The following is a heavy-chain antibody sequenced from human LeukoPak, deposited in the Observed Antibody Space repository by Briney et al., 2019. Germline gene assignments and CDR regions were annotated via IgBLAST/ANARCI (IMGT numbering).Heavy chain of an antibody. CDR3: ARDYGGSSPFDY. CDR2: ISSCGGTI. CDR1: GFTVSSNY. J-gene: IGHJ4*02. D-gene: IGHD4-23*01. Sequence: GGSLRLSCAASGFTVSSNYMSWVRQAPGKGLEWVSYISSCGGTIYYADTVKGRFTISRDKAKNSLYLQMNSLRAEDTAVYYCARDYGGSSPFDYWGQGTLVTVSS. V-gene: IGHV3-11*04.